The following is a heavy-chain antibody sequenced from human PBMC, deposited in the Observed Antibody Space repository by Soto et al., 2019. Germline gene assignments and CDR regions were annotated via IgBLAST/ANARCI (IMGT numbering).Heavy chain of an antibody. CDR3: AREEEGDSSSRY. Sequence: ASVKVSCKASGGTFSSYTISWVRQAPGQGLEWMGRIIPILGIANYAQKFQGRVTITADKSTSTAYMELSSLRSEDTAVYYCAREEEGDSSSRYWGQGTLVTVSS. CDR1: GGTFSSYT. V-gene: IGHV1-69*02. D-gene: IGHD6-6*01. CDR2: IIPILGIA. J-gene: IGHJ4*02.